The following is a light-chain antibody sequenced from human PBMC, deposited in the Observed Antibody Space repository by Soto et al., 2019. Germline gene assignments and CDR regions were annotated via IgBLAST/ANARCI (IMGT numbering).Light chain of an antibody. CDR1: QSVSSN. V-gene: IGKV3-15*01. CDR3: QQYNNWPPYT. CDR2: GAS. Sequence: EIVMTQSPATLSVSPGERVTLSCRASQSVSSNLAWYQQKPGQAPRLLIYGASTRATGIPARFSGSGSGTEFTLTISGLQSEDFAVYYWQQYNNWPPYTFGQGTKLDIK. J-gene: IGKJ2*01.